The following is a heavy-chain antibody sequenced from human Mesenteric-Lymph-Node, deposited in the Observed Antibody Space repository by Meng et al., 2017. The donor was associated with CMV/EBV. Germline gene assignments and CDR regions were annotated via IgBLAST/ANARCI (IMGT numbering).Heavy chain of an antibody. CDR3: AKHDYSKYFDY. V-gene: IGHV3-30*02. D-gene: IGHD4-11*01. Sequence: GESLKISCGASGFTFSSYGMHWVRQAPGKGLEWVAFIRYDGSDKYYPDSVKGRFTISRDNSKNTLFLQMNSLRAEDTAVYYCAKHDYSKYFDYWGQGTLVTVSS. J-gene: IGHJ4*02. CDR1: GFTFSSYG. CDR2: IRYDGSDK.